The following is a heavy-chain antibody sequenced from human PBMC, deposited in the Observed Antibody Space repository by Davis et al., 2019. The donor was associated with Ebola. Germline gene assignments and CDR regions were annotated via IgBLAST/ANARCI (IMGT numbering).Heavy chain of an antibody. J-gene: IGHJ6*02. V-gene: IGHV4-4*02. Sequence: MPSETLSLTCAVSGGSISSSNWWSWVRQPPGKGLEWIGEIYHSGSTNYNPSLKSRFTISVDTSKNQFSLKLSSVTAADTAVYYCARVRVAGTRVYYYYYGMDVWGQGTTVTVSS. CDR2: IYHSGST. CDR1: GGSISSSNW. CDR3: ARVRVAGTRVYYYYYGMDV. D-gene: IGHD6-19*01.